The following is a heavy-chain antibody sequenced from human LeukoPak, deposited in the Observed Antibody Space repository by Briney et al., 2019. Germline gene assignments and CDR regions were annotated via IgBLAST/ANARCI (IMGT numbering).Heavy chain of an antibody. J-gene: IGHJ6*03. CDR1: GYTFTTYA. CDR3: AREGLRSIAARRGTRDYMDV. D-gene: IGHD6-6*01. CDR2: IIPIFGTA. V-gene: IGHV1-69*13. Sequence: SVKVSCKASGYTFTTYAMSWVRQAPGQGLEWMGGIIPIFGTANYAQKFQGRVTITADESTSTAYMELSSLRSEDTAVYYCAREGLRSIAARRGTRDYMDVWGKGATVIVSS.